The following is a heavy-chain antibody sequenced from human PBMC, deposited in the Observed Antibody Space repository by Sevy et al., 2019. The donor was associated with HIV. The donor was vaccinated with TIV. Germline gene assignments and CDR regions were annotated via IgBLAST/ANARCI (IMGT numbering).Heavy chain of an antibody. D-gene: IGHD2-2*01. CDR2: INHGGST. J-gene: IGHJ3*02. CDR1: GGSFSGYY. Sequence: SETLSLTCAVYGGSFSGYYWSWIRQPPGKGLEWIGEINHGGSTNYNPSLKSRVTISLDTSKNQFSLKPTSMTAADTTLYYCARHCSSISCSHVFDIWGQGTMVTVSS. CDR3: ARHCSSISCSHVFDI. V-gene: IGHV4-34*01.